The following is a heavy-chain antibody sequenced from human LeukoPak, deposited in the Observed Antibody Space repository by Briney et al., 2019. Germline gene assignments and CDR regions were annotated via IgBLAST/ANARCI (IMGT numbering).Heavy chain of an antibody. CDR1: GGSFSGYY. V-gene: IGHV4-34*01. J-gene: IGHJ4*02. CDR3: ARLPKPIGGVPAAMGIDY. Sequence: PSETLSLTCAVYGGSFSGYYWSWIRQPPGKGLEWIGEINHSGSTNYNPSLKSRVTISVDTSKNQFSLKLSSVTAADTAVYYCARLPKPIGGVPAAMGIDYWGQGTLVTVSS. D-gene: IGHD2-2*01. CDR2: INHSGST.